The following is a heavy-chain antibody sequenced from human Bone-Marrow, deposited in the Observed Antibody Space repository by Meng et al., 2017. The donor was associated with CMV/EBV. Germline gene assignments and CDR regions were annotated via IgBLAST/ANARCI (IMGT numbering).Heavy chain of an antibody. V-gene: IGHV4-59*01. D-gene: IGHD3-22*01. J-gene: IGHJ6*02. CDR1: GGSISSYY. CDR3: ARSGYYYTYYYGMDV. Sequence: SETLSLTCTVSGGSISSYYWSWIRQPPGKGLEWIGYIYYSGSTNYNPSLKSRVTISVDTSKNQFSLKLSSVTAADTAVYYCARSGYYYTYYYGMDVWGQETTVTVSS. CDR2: IYYSGST.